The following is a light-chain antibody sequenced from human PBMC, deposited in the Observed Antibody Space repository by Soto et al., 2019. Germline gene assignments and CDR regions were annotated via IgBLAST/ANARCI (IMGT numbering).Light chain of an antibody. Sequence: SYELTQSLSVSVALGQTAKITCGGNDIGSTNVHWYQQKPGQAPVLVIYRDAIRPSGIPERFSGSNSGNTVTLTIGRAQAGDEAHYYCQVWHSSTVVFGGGTKVTVL. J-gene: IGLJ2*01. CDR2: RDA. V-gene: IGLV3-9*01. CDR3: QVWHSSTVV. CDR1: DIGSTN.